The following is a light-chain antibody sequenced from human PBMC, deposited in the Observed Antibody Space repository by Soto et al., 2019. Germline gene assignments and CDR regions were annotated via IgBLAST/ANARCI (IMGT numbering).Light chain of an antibody. V-gene: IGLV2-14*01. J-gene: IGLJ1*01. Sequence: QSALTQPASASGSPGQSITISCTGTSSDVGGYNYVSWYQQQPGKAPKFMIYDVSNRPSGVSNRFSGSKSGNTASLTISGLQAEDEADYYCSSYTSSSTLFGTGTKVTVL. CDR2: DVS. CDR1: SSDVGGYNY. CDR3: SSYTSSSTL.